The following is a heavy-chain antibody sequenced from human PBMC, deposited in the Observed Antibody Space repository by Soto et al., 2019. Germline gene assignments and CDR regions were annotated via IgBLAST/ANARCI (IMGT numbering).Heavy chain of an antibody. CDR1: GGSITDYY. Sequence: SETLSLTCTVSGGSITDYYWSWIRQPPGKGLEWVGYVYQSGTSSYNPSLKSRLTITRDTSASTVYMELSSLTSEDTAVYYCARGFRASGSTFDSWGQGTLVTVSS. J-gene: IGHJ4*02. V-gene: IGHV4-4*08. CDR2: VYQSGTS. CDR3: ARGFRASGSTFDS. D-gene: IGHD3-10*01.